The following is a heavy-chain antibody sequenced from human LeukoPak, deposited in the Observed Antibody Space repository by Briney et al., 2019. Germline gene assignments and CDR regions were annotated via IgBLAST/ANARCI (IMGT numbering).Heavy chain of an antibody. CDR1: GFTFSSYA. Sequence: GGSLRLSCAASGFTFSSYAMSWVRQAPGKGLEWASAISGSGGSTYYADSVKGRFTISRDNSKNTLYLQMNSLRAEDTAVYYCAKGGWLRLLYYFDYWGQGTLVTVSS. D-gene: IGHD5-12*01. CDR3: AKGGWLRLLYYFDY. CDR2: ISGSGGST. V-gene: IGHV3-23*01. J-gene: IGHJ4*02.